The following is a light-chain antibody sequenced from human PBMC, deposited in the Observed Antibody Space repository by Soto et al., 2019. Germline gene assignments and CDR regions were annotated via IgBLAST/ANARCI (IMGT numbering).Light chain of an antibody. Sequence: QSALTQPASVSGSPGQSITISCTGTSSDVGSYNLVSWYQQHPGKAPRLMIYEVSKRPSGVSNRFSGSTSGNTASLTISGLQAEDEADYYCCSYGGSSTLVVFGGGTKLTVL. CDR1: SSDVGSYNL. CDR3: CSYGGSSTLVV. CDR2: EVS. V-gene: IGLV2-23*02. J-gene: IGLJ2*01.